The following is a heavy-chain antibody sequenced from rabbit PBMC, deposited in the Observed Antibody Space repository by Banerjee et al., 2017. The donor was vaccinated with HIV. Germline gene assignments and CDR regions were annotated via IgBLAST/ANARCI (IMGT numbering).Heavy chain of an antibody. D-gene: IGHD1-1*01. Sequence: QEQLVESGGGLVQPEGSLTLTCTASGFTFSSYWMCWVRQAPGKGLELIACIYAGSSGNTHYASWAKGRFTISRSTSLNTVDLKMTSLTAADTATYFCARDDASSSGYYFKLWGQGTLVTVS. J-gene: IGHJ4*01. CDR2: IYAGSSGNT. V-gene: IGHV1S45*01. CDR3: ARDDASSSGYYFKL. CDR1: GFTFSSYW.